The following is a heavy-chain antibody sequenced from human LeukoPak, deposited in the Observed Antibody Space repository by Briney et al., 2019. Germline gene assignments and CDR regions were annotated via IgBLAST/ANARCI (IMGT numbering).Heavy chain of an antibody. CDR1: GGSISSSSYY. J-gene: IGHJ4*02. Sequence: KPSETLSLTCTVSGGSISSSSYYWGWIRQPPGKGLEWIGSIYYSGSTYYNPSLKSRVTISVDTSKNQFSLKLSSVTAADTAVYYCARGLEVAGPEDYWGQGTLVTVSS. CDR2: IYYSGST. D-gene: IGHD6-19*01. V-gene: IGHV4-39*01. CDR3: ARGLEVAGPEDY.